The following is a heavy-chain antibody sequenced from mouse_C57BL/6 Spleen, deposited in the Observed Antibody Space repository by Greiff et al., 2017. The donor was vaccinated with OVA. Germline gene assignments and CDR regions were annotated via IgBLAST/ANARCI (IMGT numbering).Heavy chain of an antibody. V-gene: IGHV1-22*01. J-gene: IGHJ4*01. D-gene: IGHD3-1*01. CDR1: GYTFTDYN. Sequence: EVQLQQSGPELVKPGASVKMSCKASGYTFTDYNMHWVKQSHGKSLEWIGYINPNNGGTSYNQKFKGKATLTVNKSSSTAYMELRSLTSEDSAVYYCARRALLHYYAMDYWGQGTSVTVSS. CDR2: INPNNGGT. CDR3: ARRALLHYYAMDY.